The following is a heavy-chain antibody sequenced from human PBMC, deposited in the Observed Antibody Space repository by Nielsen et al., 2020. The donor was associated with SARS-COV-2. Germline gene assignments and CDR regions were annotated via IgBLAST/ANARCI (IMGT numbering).Heavy chain of an antibody. CDR1: GYTFTSYW. D-gene: IGHD4-23*01. Sequence: GESLKISCQGSGYTFTSYWIGWVRQMLGKGLEWMGVIYPRDSDTRYNPSFQGQVTISADKSISTVYLQWSGLKASDSAMYYCARNTYGGSTDYWGQGTLVTVSS. CDR3: ARNTYGGSTDY. CDR2: IYPRDSDT. V-gene: IGHV5-51*01. J-gene: IGHJ4*02.